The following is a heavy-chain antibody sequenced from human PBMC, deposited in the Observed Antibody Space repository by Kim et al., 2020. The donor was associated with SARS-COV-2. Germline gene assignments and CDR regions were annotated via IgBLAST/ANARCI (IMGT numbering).Heavy chain of an antibody. Sequence: SETLSLTCTVSGGSISSYYWSWIRQPPGKGLEWIGYIYYSGSTNYNPSLKSRVTISVDTSKNQFSLKLRSVTAADTAVYYCANSGYSYGYYFDYWGQGTL. J-gene: IGHJ4*02. CDR1: GGSISSYY. CDR3: ANSGYSYGYYFDY. V-gene: IGHV4-59*01. D-gene: IGHD5-18*01. CDR2: IYYSGST.